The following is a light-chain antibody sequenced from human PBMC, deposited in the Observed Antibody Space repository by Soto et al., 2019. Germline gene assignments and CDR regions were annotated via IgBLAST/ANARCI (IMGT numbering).Light chain of an antibody. CDR3: HQYNHWLTWT. CDR1: QSISSY. CDR2: FAS. Sequence: DIQMTQSPSSLSASVGDRVTITCRASQSISSYLNWYQQKPGKAPKLLIYFASTLQSGVPSRFSASGSGTEFTLTISSLQSEDFAVYYCHQYNHWLTWTFGQGTKVDI. V-gene: IGKV1-39*01. J-gene: IGKJ1*01.